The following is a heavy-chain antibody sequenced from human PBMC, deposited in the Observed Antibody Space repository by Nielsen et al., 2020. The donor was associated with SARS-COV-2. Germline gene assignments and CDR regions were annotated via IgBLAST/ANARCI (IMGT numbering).Heavy chain of an antibody. Sequence: GGSLRLSCAASGFTFSSYGMHWVRQAPGKGLEWVAVIWYDGSNKYYADSVKGRFTISRDNSKNTLYLQMNSLRAEDTAVYYCAGHLSWYGMDVWGQGTTVIVSS. CDR1: GFTFSSYG. CDR3: AGHLSWYGMDV. V-gene: IGHV3-33*01. J-gene: IGHJ6*02. D-gene: IGHD3-16*02. CDR2: IWYDGSNK.